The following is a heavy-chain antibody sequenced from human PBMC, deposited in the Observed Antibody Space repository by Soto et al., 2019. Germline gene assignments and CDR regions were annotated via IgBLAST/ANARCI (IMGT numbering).Heavy chain of an antibody. CDR3: ARHFYSGDSSDYYCY. Sequence: SETLSLTCTVSDGSISRSAFYWGWIRQPPGKGLEWIGSVHYTGSTYYNPSLKSRVTISVDSSKNHLSLKVSSVTAADTAVYYCARHFYSGDSSDYYCYWGQGALVTVSS. CDR2: VHYTGST. D-gene: IGHD6-19*01. J-gene: IGHJ4*02. V-gene: IGHV4-39*01. CDR1: DGSISRSAFY.